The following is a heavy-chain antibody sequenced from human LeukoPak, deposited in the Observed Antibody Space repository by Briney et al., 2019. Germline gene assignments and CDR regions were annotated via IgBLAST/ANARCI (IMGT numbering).Heavy chain of an antibody. D-gene: IGHD2-21*01. CDR1: GFTFSSYG. CDR2: ISGSGGST. V-gene: IGHV3-23*01. J-gene: IGHJ4*02. Sequence: GGSLRLSCAASGFTFSSYGMHWVRQAPGKGLEWVSAISGSGGSTYYADSVKGRFTISRDNSKNTLYLQMNSLRAEDTAVYYCAVVVIALDYWGQGTLVTVSS. CDR3: AVVVIALDY.